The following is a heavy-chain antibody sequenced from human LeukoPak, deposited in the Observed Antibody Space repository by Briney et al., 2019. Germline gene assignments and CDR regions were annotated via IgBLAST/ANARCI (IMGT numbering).Heavy chain of an antibody. CDR1: GGSISSYY. CDR3: ARGYSSSWYYFDS. CDR2: IYPSGST. D-gene: IGHD6-13*01. V-gene: IGHV4-4*07. Sequence: SETLSLTCTVSGGSISSYYWTWIRQPAGKGLEWIGRIYPSGSTNYNPSLKSRVTMSVDTSKNQYSLNLSSVTAADTAMYYCARGYSSSWYYFDSWGQGTLVTVSS. J-gene: IGHJ4*02.